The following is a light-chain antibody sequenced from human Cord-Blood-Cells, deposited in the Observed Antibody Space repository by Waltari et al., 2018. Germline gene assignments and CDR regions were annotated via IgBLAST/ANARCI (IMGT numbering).Light chain of an antibody. CDR3: QAWDSSTE. J-gene: IGLJ3*02. V-gene: IGLV3-1*01. Sequence: SYELTQPPSVSVSPGQTASITCPGDNLGDQYACWYQQKPGQSPVLVIYQDSKRPPGIPERFSGSNSGNTATLTISGTQAMDEADYYCQAWDSSTEFGGGTKLTVL. CDR2: QDS. CDR1: NLGDQY.